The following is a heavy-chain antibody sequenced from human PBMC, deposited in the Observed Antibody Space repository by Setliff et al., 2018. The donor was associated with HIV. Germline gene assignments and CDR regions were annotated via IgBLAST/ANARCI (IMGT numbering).Heavy chain of an antibody. D-gene: IGHD6-19*01. CDR3: ARGIAVAGPYFDY. V-gene: IGHV4-39*07. CDR1: GGSISSNNYY. Sequence: SETLSLTCTVSGGSISSNNYYWGWIRQPPGKGLEWIGSIYYSGSTYYNPSLKSRVTISVDTPKNEFSLKLSSMTAADTAVYYCARGIAVAGPYFDYWGQGTLVTVSS. CDR2: IYYSGST. J-gene: IGHJ4*02.